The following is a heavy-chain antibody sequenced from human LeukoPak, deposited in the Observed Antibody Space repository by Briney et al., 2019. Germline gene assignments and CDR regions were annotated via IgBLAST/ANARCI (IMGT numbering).Heavy chain of an antibody. J-gene: IGHJ4*02. CDR2: ISNTGGST. D-gene: IGHD4-17*01. V-gene: IGHV3-23*01. Sequence: AGGSLRLSCAASGFSFNTYAMSWVRQAPGKGLEWVSAISNTGGSTYYADSVKGRFTISRDNSKNTLYLQMNSLRAEDTAVYYCARDTQHDYGDYSPATFDYWGQGTLVTVSS. CDR3: ARDTQHDYGDYSPATFDY. CDR1: GFSFNTYA.